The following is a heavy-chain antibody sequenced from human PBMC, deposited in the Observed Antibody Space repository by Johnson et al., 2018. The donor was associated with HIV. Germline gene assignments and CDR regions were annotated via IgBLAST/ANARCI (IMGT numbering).Heavy chain of an antibody. CDR1: GFTFSSYA. Sequence: VQLVESGGGVVQPGRSLRLSCAASGFTFSSYAMHWVRQAPGKGLEWVAVISYDGSNKYYADSVKGRFTISRDNSKNTLYLQMNSLRAEDTAVYFCARGRDPGDYVGLGACDIWGKGTMVTVAS. CDR2: ISYDGSNK. J-gene: IGHJ3*02. V-gene: IGHV3-30-3*01. CDR3: ARGRDPGDYVGLGACDI. D-gene: IGHD4-17*01.